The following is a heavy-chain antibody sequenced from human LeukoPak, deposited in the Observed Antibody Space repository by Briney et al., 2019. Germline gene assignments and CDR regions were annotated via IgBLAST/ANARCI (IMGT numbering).Heavy chain of an antibody. J-gene: IGHJ6*02. D-gene: IGHD3-10*01. CDR3: ATFRVRGRSMWGMDV. Sequence: PSETLSLTCTVSGGSTSSGGYYWSWIRQHPGKGLEWIGYIYYSGSTYYNPSLKSRVTVSVDTSKNQFSLKLSSVTAADTAVYYCATFRVRGRSMWGMDVWGQGTTVTVSS. CDR1: GGSTSSGGYY. CDR2: IYYSGST. V-gene: IGHV4-31*03.